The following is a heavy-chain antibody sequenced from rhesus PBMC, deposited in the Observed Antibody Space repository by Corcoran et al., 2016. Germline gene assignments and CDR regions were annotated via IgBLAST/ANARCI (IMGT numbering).Heavy chain of an antibody. V-gene: IGHV1-111*02. CDR1: GYTFTDYY. CDR2: VDPEDGEA. CDR3: AIGGSGAFDF. Sequence: EVQLVQSGAEVKKPGASVKISCKASGYTFTDYYLHWVRQAAGKGLEWMGRVDPEDGEAIHAQKFHDRVTIAADTSTDTAYMGLSSLRSEDPAVYYCAIGGSGAFDFWGQGLRVTVSS. D-gene: IGHD5-42*01. J-gene: IGHJ3*01.